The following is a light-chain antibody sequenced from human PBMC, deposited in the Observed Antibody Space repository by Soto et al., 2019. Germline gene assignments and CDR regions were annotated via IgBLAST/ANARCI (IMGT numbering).Light chain of an antibody. CDR2: GAS. J-gene: IGKJ1*01. CDR1: ESVDSNY. CDR3: QQYGSSPKT. V-gene: IGKV3-20*01. Sequence: EIVLTQSPGTLPLSPGEEATLSCRASESVDSNYLAWYQQKPGQTPRLIIYGASSRATGIPDRFSGSGSGTDFTLTISRLEPEDFAVYYCQQYGSSPKTFGQGTKVDI.